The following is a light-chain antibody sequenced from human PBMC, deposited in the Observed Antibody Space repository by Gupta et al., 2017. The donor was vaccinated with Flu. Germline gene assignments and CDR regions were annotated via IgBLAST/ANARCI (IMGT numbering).Light chain of an antibody. V-gene: IGLV2-11*01. J-gene: IGLJ3*02. CDR2: DVI. Sequence: QSALTQPRSVSGSPGQSVTISCNGTINDIGAYNYVSWYRQHAGKGPKLMIYDVIKRPSGVPDRFSGSKSGNTASLTISGLRIEDEGDCYCCSYAGSYTFKLFGGGTKVTVL. CDR3: CSYAGSYTFKL. CDR1: INDIGAYNY.